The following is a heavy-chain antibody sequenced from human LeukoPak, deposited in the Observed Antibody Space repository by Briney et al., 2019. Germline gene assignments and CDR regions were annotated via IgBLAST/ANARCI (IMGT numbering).Heavy chain of an antibody. Sequence: GSLRLSCAASGFTFSSYGMHWVRQAPGKGLEWVAVISYDGSNKYYADSVKGRFTISRDNSKNTLYLQMNSLRAEDTAVYYCARGEGWIDYWGQGTLVTVSS. CDR2: ISYDGSNK. CDR3: ARGEGWIDY. V-gene: IGHV3-30*03. CDR1: GFTFSSYG. J-gene: IGHJ4*02. D-gene: IGHD1-26*01.